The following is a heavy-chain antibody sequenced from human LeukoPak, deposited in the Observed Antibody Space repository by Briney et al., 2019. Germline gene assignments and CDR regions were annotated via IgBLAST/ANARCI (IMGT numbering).Heavy chain of an antibody. V-gene: IGHV4-38-2*02. Sequence: SETLSLTCTVSGYSISSGYYWGWIRQPPGKGLEWIGSIYHSGSTYYNPSLKSRVTISVDTSTNQFSLKLSSVTAADTAVYYCARDVSVAGKDYWGQGTLVTVSS. J-gene: IGHJ4*02. D-gene: IGHD6-19*01. CDR3: ARDVSVAGKDY. CDR2: IYHSGST. CDR1: GYSISSGYY.